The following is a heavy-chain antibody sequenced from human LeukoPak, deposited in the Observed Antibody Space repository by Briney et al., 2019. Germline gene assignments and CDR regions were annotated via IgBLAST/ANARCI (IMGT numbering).Heavy chain of an antibody. CDR2: INEDGSEK. V-gene: IGHV3-7*01. CDR3: TNTLATSGY. J-gene: IGHJ4*02. CDR1: GLTFSNYW. D-gene: IGHD1-1*01. Sequence: PGGSLRLSCTASGLTFSNYWTTWVRQAPGKGLEWVATINEDGSEKHYVDSVRGRFTISRDNAKNSVFLQMNSLGVEDTAVYYCTNTLATSGYWGQGTLVTVSS.